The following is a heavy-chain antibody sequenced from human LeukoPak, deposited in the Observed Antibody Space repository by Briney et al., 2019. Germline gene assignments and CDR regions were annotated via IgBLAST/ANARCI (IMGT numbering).Heavy chain of an antibody. V-gene: IGHV3-7*02. CDR1: GFTFSSNW. J-gene: IGHJ4*02. Sequence: GGSLRLSCAASGFTFSSNWMSWVRQAPGKGLEWVANIKQDGSDQYYVDSVKGRFTISRDNAKNSLYLQMNSLRAGDTAVYYCARWSSRGGFDYWGQGTLVTVSS. CDR2: IKQDGSDQ. D-gene: IGHD3-16*01. CDR3: ARWSSRGGFDY.